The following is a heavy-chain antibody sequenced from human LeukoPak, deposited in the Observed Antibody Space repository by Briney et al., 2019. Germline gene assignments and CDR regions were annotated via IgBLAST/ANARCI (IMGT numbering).Heavy chain of an antibody. D-gene: IGHD3-22*01. CDR1: GYSFTSYW. J-gene: IGHJ4*02. CDR2: IYPGDSDT. Sequence: GESLKISCKGSGYSFTSYWIGWVRQMPGKRLEWMGIIYPGDSDTRYSPSFQGQVTISADKSISTAYLQWSSLKASDTAMYYCARFLRSGYYVKKSSNFDYWGQGTLVTVSS. CDR3: ARFLRSGYYVKKSSNFDY. V-gene: IGHV5-51*01.